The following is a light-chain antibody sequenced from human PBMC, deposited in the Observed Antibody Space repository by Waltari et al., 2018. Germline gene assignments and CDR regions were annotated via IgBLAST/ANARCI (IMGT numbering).Light chain of an antibody. CDR3: QSNYRGPSASVI. CDR1: SSDIGAGHD. Sequence: QPVLTQPPSVSGAPGQGVTISCMGTSSDIGAGHDVHWYQQLPGAAPRLLIFATTNRPTGIPDRFSGSRSGTSAALAITGLQAEDEADYYCQSNYRGPSASVIFGGGTKLTVL. J-gene: IGLJ2*01. V-gene: IGLV1-40*01. CDR2: ATT.